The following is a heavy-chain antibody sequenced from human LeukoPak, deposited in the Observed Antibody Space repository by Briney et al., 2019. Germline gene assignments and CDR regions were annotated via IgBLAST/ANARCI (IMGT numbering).Heavy chain of an antibody. Sequence: PGGSLRLSCAASGFTFSSYAMSWVRQAPGKGLEWVSAISGSGGSTYYADSVEGRFTISRDNSKNTLYLQMNSLRAEDTAVYYCAKDPSGSGSYYVDYWGQGTLVTVSS. D-gene: IGHD1-26*01. CDR2: ISGSGGST. J-gene: IGHJ4*02. V-gene: IGHV3-23*01. CDR3: AKDPSGSGSYYVDY. CDR1: GFTFSSYA.